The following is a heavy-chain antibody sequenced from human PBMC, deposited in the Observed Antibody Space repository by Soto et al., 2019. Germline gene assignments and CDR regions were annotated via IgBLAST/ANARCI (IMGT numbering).Heavy chain of an antibody. CDR1: KFTFSSYA. Sequence: EVQLLESGGGLVQPGGSLRLSCAASKFTFSSYAMSWVRQAPGKGLEWVSAISGSGGSTLYADSVKGRFTISRDNSKNTLYLQMNSLRAEDTAVYYCAKYDLERDYFDYWGQGTLVTVSS. J-gene: IGHJ4*02. CDR3: AKYDLERDYFDY. D-gene: IGHD1-1*01. CDR2: ISGSGGST. V-gene: IGHV3-23*01.